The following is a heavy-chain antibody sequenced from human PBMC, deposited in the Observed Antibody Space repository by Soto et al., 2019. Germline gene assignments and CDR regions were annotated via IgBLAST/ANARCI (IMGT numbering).Heavy chain of an antibody. CDR2: ISAYNGNT. CDR1: GYTFTSYG. J-gene: IGHJ5*02. Sequence: VASVKVSCKASGYTFTSYGISWVRQAPGQGLEWMGWISAYNGNTNYAQKLQGRVTMTTDTSTSTAYMELRSLRSDDTAVYYCARDSRRGYSYGYSLDWFDPWGQGTLVTVSS. V-gene: IGHV1-18*01. D-gene: IGHD5-18*01. CDR3: ARDSRRGYSYGYSLDWFDP.